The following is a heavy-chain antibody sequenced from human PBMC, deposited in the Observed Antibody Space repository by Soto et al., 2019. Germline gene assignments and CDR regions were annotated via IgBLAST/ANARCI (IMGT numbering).Heavy chain of an antibody. Sequence: SETLSLTCAVSGGSISSGGYSWSWIRQPPGKGLEWIGYIYHSGSTYYNPSLKSRVTISVDRSKNQFSLKLSSVTAADTAVYYCARVAGTACFDYWGQGTLVTVSS. CDR1: GGSISSGGYS. V-gene: IGHV4-30-2*01. D-gene: IGHD1-7*01. CDR3: ARVAGTACFDY. CDR2: IYHSGST. J-gene: IGHJ4*02.